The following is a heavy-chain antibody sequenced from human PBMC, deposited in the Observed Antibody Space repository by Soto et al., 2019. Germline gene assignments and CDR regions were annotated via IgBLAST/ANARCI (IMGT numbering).Heavy chain of an antibody. CDR2: IIPIFGTA. V-gene: IGHV1-69*06. D-gene: IGHD3-22*01. CDR3: ARDYYDSSGSGFDY. J-gene: IGHJ4*02. Sequence: SVKVSCKASGGTFSSYAISWVRQAPGQGLEWMGGIIPIFGTANYAQKFQGRVTITADKSTSTAYMELSSLRSEDTAVYYCARDYYDSSGSGFDYWGQGTLVTVSS. CDR1: GGTFSSYA.